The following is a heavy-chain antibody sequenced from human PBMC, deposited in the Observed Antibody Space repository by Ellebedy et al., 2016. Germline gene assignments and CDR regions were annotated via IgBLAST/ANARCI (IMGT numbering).Heavy chain of an antibody. D-gene: IGHD6-19*01. Sequence: GESLKISXTASGFNFNNFAMHWVRQAPGKGLEWVAVISYDGSNKYYAASVKGRFTISRDNHRNTVSLQIDSLKTEDTAVYYCAKVIHGGWSEFYYFALDVWGQGTTVTVSS. J-gene: IGHJ6*02. CDR3: AKVIHGGWSEFYYFALDV. V-gene: IGHV3-30*18. CDR2: ISYDGSNK. CDR1: GFNFNNFA.